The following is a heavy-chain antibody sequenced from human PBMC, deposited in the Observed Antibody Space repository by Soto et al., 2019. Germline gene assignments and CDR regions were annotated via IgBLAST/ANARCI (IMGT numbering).Heavy chain of an antibody. CDR2: VFHSGRT. CDR1: GGSVSSASYY. V-gene: IGHV4-61*03. CDR3: ARGGYSGSSCLDY. D-gene: IGHD1-26*01. J-gene: IGHJ4*02. Sequence: QVQLQESGPRLVKPSETLTLTCTVSGGSVSSASYYWSWIRQPPGKGLEWIGNVFHSGRTDYNPSLKSRLSISVDTSKIHLSLNLNSVTAADAAVYYCARGGYSGSSCLDYWGQGTLVTVSS.